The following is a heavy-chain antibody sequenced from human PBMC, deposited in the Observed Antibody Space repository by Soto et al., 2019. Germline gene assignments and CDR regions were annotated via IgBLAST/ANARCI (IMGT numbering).Heavy chain of an antibody. V-gene: IGHV3-15*01. D-gene: IGHD1-1*01. Sequence: GGSLRLSCAASGFTFSNAWMSWVRQAPGKGLEWVARTKSKTDGGTTDYVAPVKGRFSISRDDSKTTLYLQMTSLQAEDTAVYYCATRGPQLEQSRTYYYGMDVWGQGTTVTVSS. CDR1: GFTFSNAW. CDR2: TKSKTDGGTT. CDR3: ATRGPQLEQSRTYYYGMDV. J-gene: IGHJ6*02.